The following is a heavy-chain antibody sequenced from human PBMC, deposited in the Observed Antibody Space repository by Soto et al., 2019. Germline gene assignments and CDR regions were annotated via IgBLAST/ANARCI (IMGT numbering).Heavy chain of an antibody. CDR1: GGSFSGYY. CDR3: ARAVGGYDFWSASYYYYYYMDV. D-gene: IGHD3-3*01. J-gene: IGHJ6*03. CDR2: INHSGST. Sequence: QVQLQQWGAGLLKPSETLSLTCAVYGGSFSGYYWSWIRQPPGGGLEWIGEINHSGSTNYNPSLKSRFTMSVDTSKNQFSLKLSSVTAADTAVYFCARAVGGYDFWSASYYYYYYMDVWGKGTTVTVSS. V-gene: IGHV4-34*01.